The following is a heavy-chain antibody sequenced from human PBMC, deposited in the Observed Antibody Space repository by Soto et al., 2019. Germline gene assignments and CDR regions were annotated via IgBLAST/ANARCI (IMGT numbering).Heavy chain of an antibody. V-gene: IGHV1-46*01. CDR2: FYARNGAS. CDR3: ANEFPNTCKFDY. Sequence: QVQLVQSGAEVKKPGASEKISCKASGFTFTTSYIHWVRQAPGQGLKYMGIFYARNGASSFAHKFQGRVATTSDTSTNTVYLELSSLRSEDTAVYYCANEFPNTCKFDYWGQGPLVTVSS. CDR1: GFTFTTSY. J-gene: IGHJ4*02.